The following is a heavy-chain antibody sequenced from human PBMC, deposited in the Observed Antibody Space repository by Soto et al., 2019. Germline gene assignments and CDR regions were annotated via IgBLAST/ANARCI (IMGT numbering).Heavy chain of an antibody. CDR3: ARGEVCSGYHNFFDP. CDR2: IIPISATE. Sequence: QVQLVQSGAEVKKPGSSVKVSCKASGGSFTSYCFTWLRQAAGQGLEWMGGIIPISATENIAQKFQGRVTLTADEATSTAYMELNSLTSDDTAVYYCARGEVCSGYHNFFDPWGQGTLVTVSS. CDR1: GGSFTSYC. J-gene: IGHJ5*02. V-gene: IGHV1-69*01. D-gene: IGHD3-22*01.